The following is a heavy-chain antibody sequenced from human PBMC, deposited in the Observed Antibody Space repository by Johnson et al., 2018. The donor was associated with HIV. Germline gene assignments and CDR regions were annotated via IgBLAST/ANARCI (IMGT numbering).Heavy chain of an antibody. V-gene: IGHV3-20*04. CDR3: AREQGIIVTDAFDI. D-gene: IGHD1-26*01. Sequence: EQLVESGGGLVQPGRSLRLSCAASGFTFDEYGMSWVRQAPGKGLEWVSGINWNGGSTGYADFVKGRFTMSRDNAKNSLYLQMNSLRAEDTALYYCAREQGIIVTDAFDIWGQGTMVTVSS. CDR2: INWNGGST. CDR1: GFTFDEYG. J-gene: IGHJ3*02.